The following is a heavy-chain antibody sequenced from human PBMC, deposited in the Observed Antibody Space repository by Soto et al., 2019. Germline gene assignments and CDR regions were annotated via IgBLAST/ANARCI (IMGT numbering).Heavy chain of an antibody. J-gene: IGHJ4*02. V-gene: IGHV3-74*01. Sequence: GGSLRLSCAASGFTFSSYWMHWVRQAPGKGLVWVSRINSDGSSTSYADSVKGRFTISRDNAKNSLYLQMNSLRAEDTAVYYCARDWGLYYYGSGSYFYFDYWGQATLVTVSS. CDR3: ARDWGLYYYGSGSYFYFDY. CDR1: GFTFSSYW. D-gene: IGHD3-10*01. CDR2: INSDGSST.